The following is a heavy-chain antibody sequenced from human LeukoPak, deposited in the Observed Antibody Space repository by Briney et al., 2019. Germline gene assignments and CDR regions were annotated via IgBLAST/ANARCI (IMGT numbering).Heavy chain of an antibody. V-gene: IGHV4-38-2*02. D-gene: IGHD3-10*01. CDR2: IYHSGNT. J-gene: IGHJ5*02. CDR1: GYSISTGYY. Sequence: PSETLSLTCSVSGYSISTGYYWGWIRQPPGKGLEWIGSIYHSGNTYYNASLKSRVTISVDTSKNQFSLKLTSVTAADTAVYYCARDRDSYYGSQNWFDPWGQGTLVTVSS. CDR3: ARDRDSYYGSQNWFDP.